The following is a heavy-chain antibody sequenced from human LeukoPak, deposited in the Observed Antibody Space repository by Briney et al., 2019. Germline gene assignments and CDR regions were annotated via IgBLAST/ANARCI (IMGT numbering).Heavy chain of an antibody. Sequence: PSETLSLTCTVSVGSISSSSYYWGWIRQPPGKGLEWIGSIYYSGSTYYNPSLKSRVTISVDTSKKQFSLKLSSVTAADTAVYYCARESDSSSWYDYYYMDVCGKGTTITVSS. V-gene: IGHV4-39*07. J-gene: IGHJ6*03. CDR3: ARESDSSSWYDYYYMDV. CDR1: VGSISSSSYY. D-gene: IGHD6-13*01. CDR2: IYYSGST.